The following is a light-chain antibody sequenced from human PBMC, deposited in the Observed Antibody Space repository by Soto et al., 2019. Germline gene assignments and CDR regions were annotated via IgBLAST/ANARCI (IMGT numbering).Light chain of an antibody. Sequence: DIQMTQSPSTLSASVGDRVTITCRASQSVRSWLAWYQQKPGRAPKFLIYDASSLESGVPSRFGGSGSGTDFTLTISSLQPEDFATYYCQQLNSYPLTFGGGTKVDIK. CDR3: QQLNSYPLT. CDR2: DAS. CDR1: QSVRSW. V-gene: IGKV1-5*01. J-gene: IGKJ4*01.